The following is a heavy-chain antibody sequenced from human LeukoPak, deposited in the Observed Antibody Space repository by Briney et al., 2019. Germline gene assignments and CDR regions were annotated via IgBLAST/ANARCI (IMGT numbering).Heavy chain of an antibody. Sequence: PGRSLRLSCAASGFTFSSYGMHWVRQAPGKGLEWVAVISYDGSNKYYADSVKGRFTISRDNSKNTLYLQMNSLRAEDTAVYYCAKDRGDGYSYGYYFDYWGQGTLVTVSS. CDR1: GFTFSSYG. V-gene: IGHV3-30*18. CDR2: ISYDGSNK. D-gene: IGHD5-18*01. CDR3: AKDRGDGYSYGYYFDY. J-gene: IGHJ4*02.